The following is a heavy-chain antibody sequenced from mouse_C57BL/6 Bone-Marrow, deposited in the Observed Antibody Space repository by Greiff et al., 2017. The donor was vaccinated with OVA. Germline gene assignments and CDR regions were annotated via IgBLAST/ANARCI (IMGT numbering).Heavy chain of an antibody. J-gene: IGHJ1*03. CDR3: ARINYWYFDV. V-gene: IGHV5-17*01. CDR1: GFTFSDYG. Sequence: DVKLVESGGGLVKPGGSLKLSCAASGFTFSDYGMHWVRQAPEKGLEWVAYLSSGSSTIYYADTVKGRFTISRDNAKNTLFLQMTSLRSEDTAMYYCARINYWYFDVWGTGTTVTVSS. CDR2: LSSGSSTI.